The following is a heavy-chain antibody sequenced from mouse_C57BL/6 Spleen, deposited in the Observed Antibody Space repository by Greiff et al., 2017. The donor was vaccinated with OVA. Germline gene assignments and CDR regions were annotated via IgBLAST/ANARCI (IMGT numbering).Heavy chain of an antibody. CDR1: GFNIKDYY. J-gene: IGHJ2*01. CDR3: ARDYGSSQYYFDY. D-gene: IGHD1-1*01. CDR2: IDPEDGET. V-gene: IGHV14-2*01. Sequence: EVQLQQSGAELVKPGASVKLSCTASGFNIKDYYMHWVKQRPEQGLEWIGRIDPEDGETKYAPKFKGKATITADTSSNTAYLQSSSLTSEDTAVYYCARDYGSSQYYFDYWGQGTTLTVSS.